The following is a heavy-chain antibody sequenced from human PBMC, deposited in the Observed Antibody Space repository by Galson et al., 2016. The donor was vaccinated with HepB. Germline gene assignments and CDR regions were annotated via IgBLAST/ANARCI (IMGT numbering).Heavy chain of an antibody. CDR1: GYTFKLHG. D-gene: IGHD2-21*02. V-gene: IGHV1-18*01. Sequence: SVKVSCKASGYTFKLHGISWVRQAPGQGLEWMGWISGYNGNINYAQKFQGRVSMTTDTSTSTAYMELRSLTSHDTAIYYCARGAFSGCRDGVCFMKWFDPWGQGTLVTVSS. J-gene: IGHJ5*02. CDR2: ISGYNGNI. CDR3: ARGAFSGCRDGVCFMKWFDP.